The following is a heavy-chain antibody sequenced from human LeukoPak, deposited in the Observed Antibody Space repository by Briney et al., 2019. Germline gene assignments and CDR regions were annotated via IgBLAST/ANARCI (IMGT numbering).Heavy chain of an antibody. J-gene: IGHJ4*02. CDR2: INHSGST. D-gene: IGHD3-22*01. CDR3: ARGPLAGDSSGYYSPNLDY. Sequence: SETLSLTCAVYGGSFSGYYWSWIRQPPGKGLEWIGEINHSGSTNYNPSLKSRVTISVDTSKNQFSLKLSSVTAADTAAYYCARGPLAGDSSGYYSPNLDYWGQGILVTVSS. CDR1: GGSFSGYY. V-gene: IGHV4-34*01.